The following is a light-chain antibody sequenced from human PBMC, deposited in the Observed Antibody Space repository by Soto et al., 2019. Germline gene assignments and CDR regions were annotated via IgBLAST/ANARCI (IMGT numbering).Light chain of an antibody. CDR3: QQHNSYPQT. CDR1: QSISNH. J-gene: IGKJ1*01. CDR2: AAS. Sequence: IPMTQSPPSLAGSEGDRVTLPCRARQSISNHLAWYQQKPGKVPKLLIYAASTLQSGVPSRFSGSGSGTEFTLTISSLQPEDVATYYCQQHNSYPQTFGQGTKVDIK. V-gene: IGKV1-27*01.